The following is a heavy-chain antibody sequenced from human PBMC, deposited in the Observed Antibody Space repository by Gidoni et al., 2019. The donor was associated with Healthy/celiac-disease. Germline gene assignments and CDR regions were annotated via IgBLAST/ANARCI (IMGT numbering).Heavy chain of an antibody. J-gene: IGHJ4*02. Sequence: TFSSYGMHWVRQAPGKGLAWVAVIWYDGSNKYYADSVKGRFTISRDNSKNTLYLQMNSLRAEDTAVYYCARDEDTTEFPPFLDYWGQGTLVTVSS. CDR2: IWYDGSNK. CDR3: ARDEDTTEFPPFLDY. CDR1: TFSSYG. D-gene: IGHD1-1*01. V-gene: IGHV3-33*01.